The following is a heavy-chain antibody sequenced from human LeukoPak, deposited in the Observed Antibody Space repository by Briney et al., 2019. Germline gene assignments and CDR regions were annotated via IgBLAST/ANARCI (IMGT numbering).Heavy chain of an antibody. CDR3: ARSFGESYFDY. CDR1: GGSITSGGYF. J-gene: IGHJ4*02. V-gene: IGHV4-31*03. Sequence: SQTLSLTCTVSGGSITSGGYFWSWIRQHPGKGLEWIGYISYSGNTYYNPSLKSRLTISVDTSKNQFSLKLSSVTAADTAVYYCARSFGESYFDYWGQGILVTVSS. D-gene: IGHD3-10*01. CDR2: ISYSGNT.